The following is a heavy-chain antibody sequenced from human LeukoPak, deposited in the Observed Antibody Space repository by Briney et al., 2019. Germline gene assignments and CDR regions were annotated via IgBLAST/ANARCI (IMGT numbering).Heavy chain of an antibody. CDR1: GGSISSYY. V-gene: IGHV4-59*08. Sequence: SETLSLTCTVSGGSISSYYWSWIRQPPGKGLEWIGYIYYSGSTNYNPSLKGRVTISVDTSKNQFSLKLSSVTAADTAVYYCARLYDSSGLFLDYWGQGTLVTVSS. J-gene: IGHJ4*02. CDR2: IYYSGST. CDR3: ARLYDSSGLFLDY. D-gene: IGHD3-22*01.